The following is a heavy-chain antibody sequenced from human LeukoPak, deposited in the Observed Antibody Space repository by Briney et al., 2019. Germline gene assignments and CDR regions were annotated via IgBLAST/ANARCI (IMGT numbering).Heavy chain of an antibody. CDR2: IKSKTDGGTT. CDR3: TTGLRSGSMDYFDY. CDR1: GFTFSNAW. J-gene: IGHJ4*02. Sequence: GGSLRLSCAASGFTFSNAWMSWVRQAPGKGLEWVGRIKSKTDGGTTDYAAPVKGRFTISRDDSKNTLYLQMNSLKTEDTAVYYCTTGLRSGSMDYFDYWGQGTLVTVSS. D-gene: IGHD3-3*01. V-gene: IGHV3-15*01.